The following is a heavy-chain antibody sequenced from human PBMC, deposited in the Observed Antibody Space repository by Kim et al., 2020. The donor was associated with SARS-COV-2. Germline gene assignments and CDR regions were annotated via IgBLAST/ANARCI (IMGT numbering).Heavy chain of an antibody. Sequence: GGSLRLSCVASGFTFTKYAMTWVRQGPGKGLEWVSVISVSGESTYYEGSVKGRFTISRDNSKNTLYLQMNSLRAEDTAVYYCAKDLRYSSSSAPDPWGQGMLVTVSS. CDR2: ISVSGEST. CDR1: GFTFTKYA. CDR3: AKDLRYSSSSAPDP. J-gene: IGHJ5*02. D-gene: IGHD6-6*01. V-gene: IGHV3-23*01.